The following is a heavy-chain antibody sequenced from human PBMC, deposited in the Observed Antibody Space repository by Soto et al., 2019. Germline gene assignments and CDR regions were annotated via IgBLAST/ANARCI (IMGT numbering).Heavy chain of an antibody. D-gene: IGHD4-4*01. CDR2: MNPNAGST. CDR3: ARGRVGLSAYSGFHP. CDR1: GFTFTSYD. Sequence: QVQLVQSGAEVKKPGASVKVSCKASGFTFTSYDINWVRQAPGQGLEWMGWMNPNAGSTGYALKFQGRVTMSRKISISTPYMELSSLRSEDTAVYYCARGRVGLSAYSGFHPWGQGTLVTVSS. V-gene: IGHV1-8*01. J-gene: IGHJ5*02.